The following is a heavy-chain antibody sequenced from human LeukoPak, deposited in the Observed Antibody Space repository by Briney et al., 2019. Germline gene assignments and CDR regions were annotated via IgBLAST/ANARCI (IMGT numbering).Heavy chain of an antibody. Sequence: GGSLRLSCTASGFTFSSYNMNWVRQAPGKGVEGVSYISYSSSTRYYADSVKGRFTISRENAKNSLYLQINSPRDEDMAVYYCARVGSEWLVNDYWGQGALVTVSS. CDR1: GFTFSSYN. CDR3: ARVGSEWLVNDY. V-gene: IGHV3-48*02. J-gene: IGHJ4*02. D-gene: IGHD6-19*01. CDR2: ISYSSSTR.